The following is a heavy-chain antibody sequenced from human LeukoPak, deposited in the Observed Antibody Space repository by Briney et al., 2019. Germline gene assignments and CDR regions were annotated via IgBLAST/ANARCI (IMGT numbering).Heavy chain of an antibody. CDR3: ARVGGGALRYFDWLWIDY. D-gene: IGHD3-9*01. CDR1: GFTFSSCS. Sequence: PGGSLRLSCAASGFTFSSCSMNCVRQAPGKGLEWGSSISSSSSYIYYADSVKGRFTISRDNDENSLYLQMNSVIAEETAVYYWARVGGGALRYFDWLWIDYWGQGTLVTVSS. V-gene: IGHV3-21*01. J-gene: IGHJ4*02. CDR2: ISSSSSYI.